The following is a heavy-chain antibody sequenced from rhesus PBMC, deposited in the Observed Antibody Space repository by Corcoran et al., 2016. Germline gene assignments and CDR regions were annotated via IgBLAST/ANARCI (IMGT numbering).Heavy chain of an antibody. CDR2: IYWNDDK. Sequence: QVTLKESGPALVKPTQTLTLTCTFSGFSLRPSGMGVGWIRLPSRKTLEWLAHIYWNDDKYYSTSLKSRLTISKDISKNQVVLTMTNMDPVDTATYYCARRRGVGDPPDYLGQGVLVTVSS. V-gene: IGHV2-1*01. D-gene: IGHD3-34*01. CDR1: GFSLRPSGMG. J-gene: IGHJ4*01. CDR3: ARRRGVGDPPDY.